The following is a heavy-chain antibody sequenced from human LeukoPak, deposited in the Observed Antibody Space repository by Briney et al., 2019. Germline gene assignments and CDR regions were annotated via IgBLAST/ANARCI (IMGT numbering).Heavy chain of an antibody. D-gene: IGHD4-11*01. Sequence: ASVKVSCKASGYTFTSYGISWVRQAPGQGLEWMGWITTYNGNTNYVQKLQGRVTMTTDTSTSTAHMELRSLRSDDTAVYYCARENSNYGEGELDYWGQGTLVTVSS. J-gene: IGHJ4*02. CDR1: GYTFTSYG. CDR2: ITTYNGNT. V-gene: IGHV1-18*01. CDR3: ARENSNYGEGELDY.